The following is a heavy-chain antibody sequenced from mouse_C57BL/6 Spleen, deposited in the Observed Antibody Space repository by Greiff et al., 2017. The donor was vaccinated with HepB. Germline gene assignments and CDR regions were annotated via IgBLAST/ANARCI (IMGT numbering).Heavy chain of an antibody. CDR3: TRSGSMGTHFDD. Sequence: VQLKESGEGLVKPGGSLKLSCAASGFTFSSYAMSWVRQTPEKRLEWVAYISSGGDYIYYADTVKGRFTISRDNARNTLYLQMSSLKSEDTAMYYCTRSGSMGTHFDDWGQGTTLTVSS. CDR2: ISSGGDYI. J-gene: IGHJ2*01. CDR1: GFTFSSYA. D-gene: IGHD1-1*01. V-gene: IGHV5-9-1*02.